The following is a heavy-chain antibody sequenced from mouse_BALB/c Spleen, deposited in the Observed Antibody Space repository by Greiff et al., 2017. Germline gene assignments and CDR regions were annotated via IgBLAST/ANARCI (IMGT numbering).Heavy chain of an antibody. CDR1: GYTFTSYW. D-gene: IGHD1-1*02. CDR3: ARSGGGNYAMDY. V-gene: IGHV1-7*01. J-gene: IGHJ4*01. CDR2: INPSTGYT. Sequence: QVQLQQSGAELAKPGASVKMSCKASGYTFTSYWMHWVKQRPGQGLEWIGYINPSTGYTEYNQKFKDKATLTADKSSSTAYMQLSSLTSEDSAVYYCARSGGGNYAMDYWGQGTSVTVSS.